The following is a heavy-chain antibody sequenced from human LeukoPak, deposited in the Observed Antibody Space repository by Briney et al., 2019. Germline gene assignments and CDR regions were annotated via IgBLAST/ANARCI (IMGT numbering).Heavy chain of an antibody. CDR2: IYYSGSP. V-gene: IGHV4-39*01. CDR1: VGSISSSSYY. J-gene: IGHJ4*02. D-gene: IGHD1-26*01. CDR3: ARLFTQSGSYYHDY. Sequence: SEPLSLTCTVSVGSISSSSYYWGWIRQPPGKGLDWIGSIYYSGSPYYNPSLKSRVTISVDTSKNQFSLKLSSVTAADTAVYYCARLFTQSGSYYHDYWGQGTLVTVSS.